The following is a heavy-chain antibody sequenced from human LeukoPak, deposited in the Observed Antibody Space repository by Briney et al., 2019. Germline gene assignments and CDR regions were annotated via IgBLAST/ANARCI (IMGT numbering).Heavy chain of an antibody. D-gene: IGHD3-9*01. V-gene: IGHV4-34*01. CDR2: INHSGST. CDR1: GGSFSGYY. CDR3: ARVILFPNWFDP. Sequence: SETLSLTCAVYGGSFSGYYWSWIRQPPGKGLEWIGEINHSGSTNYNPSLKSRVTISVDTSKNQFSLKLSSVTAADTAVYYCARVILFPNWFDPRGQGTLVTVSS. J-gene: IGHJ5*02.